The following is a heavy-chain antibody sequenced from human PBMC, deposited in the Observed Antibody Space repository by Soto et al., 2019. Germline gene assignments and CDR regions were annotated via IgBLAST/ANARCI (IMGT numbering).Heavy chain of an antibody. V-gene: IGHV3-23*01. Sequence: PGGSLRLSCAASGFTFSSYAMSWVRQAPGKGLEWVSAISGSGGSTYYADSVKGRFTISRDNSKNTLYLQMNSLRAEDTAVYYCAKASAGSIVVVTDAFDIWGQGTMVTVSS. CDR1: GFTFSSYA. CDR3: AKASAGSIVVVTDAFDI. J-gene: IGHJ3*02. D-gene: IGHD3-22*01. CDR2: ISGSGGST.